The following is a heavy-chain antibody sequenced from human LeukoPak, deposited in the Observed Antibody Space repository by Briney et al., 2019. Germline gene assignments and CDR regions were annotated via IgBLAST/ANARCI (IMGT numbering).Heavy chain of an antibody. CDR3: ARASSGYDFGKLKLERGFDY. V-gene: IGHV3-7*03. CDR1: GFTFSSYW. Sequence: GGSLRLSCAASGFTFSSYWMSWVRQAPGKGLEWVANIKQDGSEKYYVDSVKGRFTISRDNAKNSLYLQMNSLRAEDTAVYYCARASSGYDFGKLKLERGFDYWGQGTLVTVSS. D-gene: IGHD5-12*01. CDR2: IKQDGSEK. J-gene: IGHJ4*02.